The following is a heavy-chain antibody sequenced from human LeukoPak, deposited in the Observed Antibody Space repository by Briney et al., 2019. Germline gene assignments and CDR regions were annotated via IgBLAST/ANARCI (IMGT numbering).Heavy chain of an antibody. V-gene: IGHV1-8*01. D-gene: IGHD3-3*01. CDR3: ARMAETYYDFWSGYYTPEYFQH. CDR1: GYTFTSYD. Sequence: ASVKVSCKASGYTFTSYDINWVRQATGQGLEWMGWMNPNSGNTGYAQKFQGRVTMTRNTSISTAYMELSSLRSEDTAVYYCARMAETYYDFWSGYYTPEYFQHRGQGTLVTVSS. CDR2: MNPNSGNT. J-gene: IGHJ1*01.